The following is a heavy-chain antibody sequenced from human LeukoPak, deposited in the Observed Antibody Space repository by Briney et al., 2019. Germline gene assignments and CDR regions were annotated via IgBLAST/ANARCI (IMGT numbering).Heavy chain of an antibody. CDR2: IIPIFGTA. V-gene: IGHV1-69*05. CDR1: GGTFSSYA. J-gene: IGHJ3*02. Sequence: ASVKVSCKASGGTFSSYAISWVRQAPVQGLEWMGGIIPIFGTANYAQKFQGRVTMTTDTSTSTAYMELRSLRSDDTAVYYCARAMYSSGVVSAFDIWGQGTMVTVSS. CDR3: ARAMYSSGVVSAFDI. D-gene: IGHD6-19*01.